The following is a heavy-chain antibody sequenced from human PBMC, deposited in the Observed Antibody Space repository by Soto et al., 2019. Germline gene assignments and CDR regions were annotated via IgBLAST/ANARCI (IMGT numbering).Heavy chain of an antibody. D-gene: IGHD3-10*01. J-gene: IGHJ4*02. CDR1: GYTFTSYY. Sequence: ASVKVSCKASGYTFTSYYLHWVRQAPGQGLEWMGIINPSGGSTSYAQKFQGRVTITADKSTSTAYMELSSLRSEDTAVYYCAHRGALYYFDYWGQGTLVTVSS. V-gene: IGHV1-46*01. CDR3: AHRGALYYFDY. CDR2: INPSGGST.